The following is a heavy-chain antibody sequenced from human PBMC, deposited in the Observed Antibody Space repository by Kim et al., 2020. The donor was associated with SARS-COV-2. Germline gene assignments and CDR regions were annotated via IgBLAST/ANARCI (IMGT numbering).Heavy chain of an antibody. D-gene: IGHD2-21*02. CDR2: IYYSGST. J-gene: IGHJ4*02. CDR1: GGSISSSSYY. Sequence: SETLSLTCTVSGGSISSSSYYWGWIRQPPGKGLEWIGSIYYSGSTYYNPSLKSRVTISVDTSKNQFSLKLSSVTAADTAVYYCASPSVVTAIWQTWDYWGQGTLVTVSS. V-gene: IGHV4-39*01. CDR3: ASPSVVTAIWQTWDY.